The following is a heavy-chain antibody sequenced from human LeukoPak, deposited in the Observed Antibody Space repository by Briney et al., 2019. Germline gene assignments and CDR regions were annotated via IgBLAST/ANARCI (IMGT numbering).Heavy chain of an antibody. CDR1: GGSISSSDYY. CDR2: IYYSGST. Sequence: PSETLSLTCTVSGGSISSSDYYWGWIRQPPGRRLEWIGTIYYSGSTSYNPSLKGRVTMSVDTSKNQFSLKLSSVTAAGTAEYYCARAPRGWYHFQHWGQGTLVTVSS. V-gene: IGHV4-39*01. D-gene: IGHD6-19*01. CDR3: ARAPRGWYHFQH. J-gene: IGHJ1*01.